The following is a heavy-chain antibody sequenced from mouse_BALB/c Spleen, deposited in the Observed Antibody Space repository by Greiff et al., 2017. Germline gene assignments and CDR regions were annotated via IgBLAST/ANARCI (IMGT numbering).Heavy chain of an antibody. CDR2: ISYSGST. CDR3: AGRDWFAY. V-gene: IGHV3-2*02. CDR1: GYSITSDYA. J-gene: IGHJ3*01. Sequence: EVKLVESGPGLVKPSQSLSLTCTVTGYSITSDYAWNWIRQFPGNKLEWMGYISYSGSTSYNPSLKSRISITRDTSKNQFFLQLNSVTTEDTATYYCAGRDWFAYWGQGTLVTVSA.